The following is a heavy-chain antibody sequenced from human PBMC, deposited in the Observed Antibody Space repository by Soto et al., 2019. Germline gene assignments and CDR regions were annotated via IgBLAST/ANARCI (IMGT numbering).Heavy chain of an antibody. V-gene: IGHV1-18*01. CDR1: GYTFTNYG. CDR2: ISGYNGNT. Sequence: QVQVVQSGDEVKKPGASVKVSCKASGYTFTNYGFSWVRQAPGQGLEWMGWISGYNGNTKYAEKFQGRVTMTTDTSTSTAHMALRSLRSDATAVYYCAREGQAPYYYYGMDVWGPGTAVTVSS. J-gene: IGHJ6*02. CDR3: AREGQAPYYYYGMDV.